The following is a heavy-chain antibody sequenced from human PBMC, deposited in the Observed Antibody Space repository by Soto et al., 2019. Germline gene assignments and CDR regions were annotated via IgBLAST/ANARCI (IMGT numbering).Heavy chain of an antibody. J-gene: IGHJ4*02. D-gene: IGHD2-15*01. CDR3: ARARGARYFDY. Sequence: SETLSLTCTVSGGYISSYYWSWIRQPPGKGLEWIGYIYYSGSTNYNPSLKSRVTLSVDTSKNQFSLKLSSVTAADTAVYYCARARGARYFDYWGQGTLVTVSS. CDR2: IYYSGST. V-gene: IGHV4-59*08. CDR1: GGYISSYY.